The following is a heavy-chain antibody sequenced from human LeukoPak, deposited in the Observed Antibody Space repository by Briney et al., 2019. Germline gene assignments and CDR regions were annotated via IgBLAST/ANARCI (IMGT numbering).Heavy chain of an antibody. Sequence: PSETLSLTCTVSAGSISSYYWSWIRQPPGKGLEWVGYIYYSGSTNYNPSLKSRVTISVDTSKNQFSLKLSSVTAADTAVYYCARAEGGYSSGWFDYWGQGTLVTVSS. V-gene: IGHV4-59*01. D-gene: IGHD6-19*01. CDR2: IYYSGST. CDR3: ARAEGGYSSGWFDY. J-gene: IGHJ4*02. CDR1: AGSISSYY.